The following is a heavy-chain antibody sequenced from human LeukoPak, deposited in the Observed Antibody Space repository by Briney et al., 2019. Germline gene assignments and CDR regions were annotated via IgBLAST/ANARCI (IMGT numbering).Heavy chain of an antibody. Sequence: SETLSLTCAVYGGSFSGYYWSWIRQPPGKGLEWIGNIYYSGSTYYNPSLKSRVTISVDTSKNHFSLKLNSVTAADTAVYYCAKPSNYYGSATDAFDFWGQGTMVTVSS. V-gene: IGHV4-34*01. CDR2: IYYSGST. J-gene: IGHJ3*01. CDR1: GGSFSGYY. D-gene: IGHD3-10*01. CDR3: AKPSNYYGSATDAFDF.